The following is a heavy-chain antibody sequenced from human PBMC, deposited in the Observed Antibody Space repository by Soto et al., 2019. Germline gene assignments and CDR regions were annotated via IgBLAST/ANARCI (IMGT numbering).Heavy chain of an antibody. CDR2: INDKGRRT. V-gene: IGHV3-74*01. D-gene: IGHD1-26*01. Sequence: EVQLVESGGGLVQPGGSLRLSCEASGFIFSSYSMHWVRQAPGKGLGWVSRINDKGRRTNYADSVKGRFTMSRDNAQNTVDLQMNSLRAEDTAVYYCARDVELQSFDYWGQGSLVTVS. CDR1: GFIFSSYS. CDR3: ARDVELQSFDY. J-gene: IGHJ4*02.